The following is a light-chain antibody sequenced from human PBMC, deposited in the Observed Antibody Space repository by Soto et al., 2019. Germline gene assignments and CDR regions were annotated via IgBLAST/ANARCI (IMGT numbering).Light chain of an antibody. Sequence: QSVLTQPPSASGTPGQRVTISCSGSSSNIGSNYVYWYQQLPGTAPKPLIYRNNQRPSGVPDRFSGSKSGTSASLAISGLRSEDEADYYCAAWDDSLEVFGGGTKVTVL. J-gene: IGLJ2*01. CDR3: AAWDDSLEV. CDR2: RNN. CDR1: SSNIGSNY. V-gene: IGLV1-47*01.